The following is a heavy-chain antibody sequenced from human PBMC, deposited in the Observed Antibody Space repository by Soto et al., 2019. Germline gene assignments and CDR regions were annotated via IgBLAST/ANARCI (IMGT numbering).Heavy chain of an antibody. CDR1: EGTFSTYS. CDR2: IIPIFGTA. V-gene: IGHV1-69*06. Sequence: QMQLVQSGAEVKKPGSSVKVSCKTSEGTFSTYSIVWVRQAPGEGLEWMGGIIPIFGTANYAQKFQDRVTITADKSTNTAFMELSSLKSEDTAMYYCASSSGNNYGVGTNYYFDYWGQGTLVTVSS. D-gene: IGHD1-26*01. J-gene: IGHJ4*02. CDR3: ASSSGNNYGVGTNYYFDY.